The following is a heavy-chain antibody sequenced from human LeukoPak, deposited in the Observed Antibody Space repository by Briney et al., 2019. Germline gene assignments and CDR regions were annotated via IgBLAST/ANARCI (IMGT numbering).Heavy chain of an antibody. CDR2: ISYDGNYK. J-gene: IGHJ4*02. D-gene: IGHD5-12*01. CDR3: VRSGAVATWGCHFDS. Sequence: GRSLRLSCAASGFSFSRYTMYWVRQAPGKGLEWVAVISYDGNYKYYADSVKGRFTIARDNSNNTVYLRMNSLRAEDAALYYCVRSGAVATWGCHFDSWGQGTLVTVSS. V-gene: IGHV3-30*04. CDR1: GFSFSRYT.